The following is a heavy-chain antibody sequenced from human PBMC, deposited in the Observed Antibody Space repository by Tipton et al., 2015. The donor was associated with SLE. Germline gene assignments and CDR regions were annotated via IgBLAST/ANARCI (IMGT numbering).Heavy chain of an antibody. J-gene: IGHJ4*02. CDR1: GITFSTFS. Sequence: SLRLSCAASGITFSTFSMNWVRQAPGKGLEWVAVISFDGNNDYYAGSVKGRFTISRDDSKKTVYLQMNSLRVEDTAVYYCARDGSRSSGPDFDYWGQGTLVTVSS. D-gene: IGHD3-22*01. V-gene: IGHV3-30-3*01. CDR2: ISFDGNND. CDR3: ARDGSRSSGPDFDY.